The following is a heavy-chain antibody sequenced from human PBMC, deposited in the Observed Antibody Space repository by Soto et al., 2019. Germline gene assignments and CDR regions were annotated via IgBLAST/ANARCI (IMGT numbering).Heavy chain of an antibody. J-gene: IGHJ6*02. V-gene: IGHV4-34*01. Sequence: PSETLSLTCAVYGGSFRGYYWGWIRQAPGKGLEWIGEINHSGSTNYNPSLKSRVTISVDTSKNQFSLKLSSVTDADTAVYYCARGKLELQMVSYYYYGMDVWGQGTTVTVS. CDR1: GGSFRGYY. D-gene: IGHD1-7*01. CDR2: INHSGST. CDR3: ARGKLELQMVSYYYYGMDV.